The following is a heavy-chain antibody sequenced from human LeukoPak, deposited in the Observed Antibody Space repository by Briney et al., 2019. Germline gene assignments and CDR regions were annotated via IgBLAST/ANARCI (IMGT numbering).Heavy chain of an antibody. V-gene: IGHV3-15*01. D-gene: IGHD3-22*01. Sequence: KPGGSLRLSCAASRFTFSNAWMSWVRQAPGKGLEWVGRIKSKTDGGATHYAAPVKGRFTISRDDSKNTLYLQMNSLKTEDTAVYYCTTEAYYYDSGAIKYFDYWGQGTLVTVSS. CDR3: TTEAYYYDSGAIKYFDY. J-gene: IGHJ4*02. CDR1: RFTFSNAW. CDR2: IKSKTDGGAT.